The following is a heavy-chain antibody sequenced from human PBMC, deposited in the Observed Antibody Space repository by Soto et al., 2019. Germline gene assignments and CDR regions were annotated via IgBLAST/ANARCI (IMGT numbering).Heavy chain of an antibody. D-gene: IGHD1-26*01. J-gene: IGHJ4*02. V-gene: IGHV3-33*01. Sequence: QVQVLESGGGVVQPGRSLRLSCAASGFTFSSYGMHWVRQAPGKGLEWVALVWYDGSHQYYTDSVKGRFTISRDNSKNTLYLHMNSLRAEGTAVYYCAGDLGRLATAGSERACWGQGTLVSVSS. CDR1: GFTFSSYG. CDR3: AGDLGRLATAGSERAC. CDR2: VWYDGSHQ.